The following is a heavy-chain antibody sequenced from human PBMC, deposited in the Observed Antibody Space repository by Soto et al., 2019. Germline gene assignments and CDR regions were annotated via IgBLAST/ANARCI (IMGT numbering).Heavy chain of an antibody. CDR1: GGSISSYY. V-gene: IGHV4-59*08. CDR3: ARWPLSALTRDYYMEV. Sequence: SETLSLTCTVSGGSISSYYWSWIRQPPGKGLEWIGYIYYSGSTNYNPSLKSRVTISVDTSKNQFSLKLSSVTAADTAVYYCARWPLSALTRDYYMEVWGKGTTVTV. J-gene: IGHJ6*03. CDR2: IYYSGST. D-gene: IGHD3-10*01.